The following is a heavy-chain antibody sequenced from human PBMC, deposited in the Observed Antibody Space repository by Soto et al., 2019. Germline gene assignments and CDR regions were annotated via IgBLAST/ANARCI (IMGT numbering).Heavy chain of an antibody. CDR1: AFTFSSYA. CDR2: ISGSGGST. V-gene: IGHV3-23*01. J-gene: IGHJ4*02. CDR3: ANERHPTTVTLGRFDY. D-gene: IGHD4-17*01. Sequence: EVQLLESGGGLVQPGGSLRLSCAASAFTFSSYAMSWVRQAPGKGLEWVSAISGSGGSTYYADSVKGRFTISRDNSKNTLYLQMNSLRAEDTAVYYCANERHPTTVTLGRFDYWGQGTLVTVSS.